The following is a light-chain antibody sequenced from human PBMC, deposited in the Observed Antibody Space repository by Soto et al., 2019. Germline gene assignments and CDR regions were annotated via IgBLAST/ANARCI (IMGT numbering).Light chain of an antibody. CDR3: SSYTSTNALV. CDR1: GSDVGGYNY. J-gene: IGLJ1*01. Sequence: QSVLAQPASVSGSPGQSITVSCTGTGSDVGGYNYVSWYQQYPGQAPKLMIYDVNKRPSGVSNRFSGSKSGNTASLTISGLQVEDEADYYCSSYTSTNALVFGVGTKVT. V-gene: IGLV2-14*03. CDR2: DVN.